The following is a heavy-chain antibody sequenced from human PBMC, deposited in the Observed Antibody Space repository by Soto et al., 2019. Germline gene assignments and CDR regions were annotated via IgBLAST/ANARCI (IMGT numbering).Heavy chain of an antibody. CDR2: INDDGSSA. CDR1: GFTFSMYW. Sequence: GGSLRLSCAASGFTFSMYWMHWVRQVPGKGPEWVSRINDDGSSANYADSVKGRFTISRDNAKNTLYPQMNDLRAEDTAVYYCTRGPRSTSTGTGAFWGQGTLVTVSS. V-gene: IGHV3-74*01. D-gene: IGHD1-1*01. CDR3: TRGPRSTSTGTGAF. J-gene: IGHJ4*02.